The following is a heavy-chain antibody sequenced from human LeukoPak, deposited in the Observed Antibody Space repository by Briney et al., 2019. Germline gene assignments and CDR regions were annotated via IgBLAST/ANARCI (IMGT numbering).Heavy chain of an antibody. Sequence: GGSLRLSCAASGFTFSSYAMHWVRQAPGKGLEWVAVISYDGSNKYYADSVKGRFTISRDNSKNTLYLQMNSLRAEDTAVYYCARVSTTKNRGIAFDYWGQGTLVTVSS. V-gene: IGHV3-30*01. J-gene: IGHJ4*02. CDR2: ISYDGSNK. CDR1: GFTFSSYA. CDR3: ARVSTTKNRGIAFDY. D-gene: IGHD6-13*01.